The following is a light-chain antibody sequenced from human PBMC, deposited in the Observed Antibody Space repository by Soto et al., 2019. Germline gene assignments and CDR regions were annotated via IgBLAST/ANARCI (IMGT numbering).Light chain of an antibody. CDR1: QSVGSSY. CDR2: GAS. V-gene: IGKV3-20*01. Sequence: EIVLTQSPGTLSLSPGERATLSCRASQSVGSSYLAWYQQRPGQAPRLLIYGASSRATGIPDRFSGSGSGTDFTLTISRLEPEDFAAYYCQHYGSSPWTFGQGTKVEI. CDR3: QHYGSSPWT. J-gene: IGKJ1*01.